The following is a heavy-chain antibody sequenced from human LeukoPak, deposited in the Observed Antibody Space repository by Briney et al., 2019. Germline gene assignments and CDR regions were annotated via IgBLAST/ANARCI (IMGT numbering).Heavy chain of an antibody. CDR2: IDPDGSTT. Sequence: PGGSLRLSCAASGFTLSDYWMHWVRQVPGEGLVCVSRIDPDGSTTNYADSVKGRFTTSRDNAKNTLYLQMNSLRAEDTALYYCTRVQAGRSGLMDVWGRGATVTVSS. CDR3: TRVQAGRSGLMDV. CDR1: GFTLSDYW. V-gene: IGHV3-74*01. J-gene: IGHJ6*02. D-gene: IGHD2-8*02.